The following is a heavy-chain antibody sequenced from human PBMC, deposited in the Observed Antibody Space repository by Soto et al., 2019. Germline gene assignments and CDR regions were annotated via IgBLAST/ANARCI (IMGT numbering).Heavy chain of an antibody. CDR3: AKDISYELGYYMDV. Sequence: SLKISCAASGFTFDDYAMHWVRQAPGKGLEWVSGISWNSGSIGYADSVKGRFTISRDNAKNSLYLQMNSLRAEDTALYYCAKDISYELGYYMDVWGKGTTVTVSS. CDR1: GFTFDDYA. V-gene: IGHV3-9*01. J-gene: IGHJ6*03. CDR2: ISWNSGSI. D-gene: IGHD5-12*01.